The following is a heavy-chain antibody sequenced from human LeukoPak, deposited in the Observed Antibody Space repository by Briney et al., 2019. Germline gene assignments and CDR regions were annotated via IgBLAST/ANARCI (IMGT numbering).Heavy chain of an antibody. Sequence: GGSLRLSCAASGFTFSTYWMHWVRQAPGKGLVWVSRINGDGIITNYADSVKGRFTISRDNAKNTLFLQVNSLRAEDTAIYYCARGVSGNYGKFDSWGQGTLVTVSS. CDR1: GFTFSTYW. CDR3: ARGVSGNYGKFDS. J-gene: IGHJ4*02. D-gene: IGHD4-23*01. V-gene: IGHV3-74*01. CDR2: INGDGIIT.